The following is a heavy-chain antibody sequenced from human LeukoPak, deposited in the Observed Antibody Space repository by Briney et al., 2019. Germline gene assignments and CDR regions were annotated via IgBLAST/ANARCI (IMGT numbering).Heavy chain of an antibody. J-gene: IGHJ6*03. CDR1: GGTFSSYA. Sequence: SVKVSCKASGGTFSSYAISWVRQAPGQGLEWMGGIIPIFGTANYAQKFQGSVTITADESTSTAYMELSSLRSEDSAVYYCARGTLILAARPDHDYYYYYYMDVWGKGTTVTVSS. CDR2: IIPIFGTA. CDR3: ARGTLILAARPDHDYYYYYYMDV. V-gene: IGHV1-69*01. D-gene: IGHD6-6*01.